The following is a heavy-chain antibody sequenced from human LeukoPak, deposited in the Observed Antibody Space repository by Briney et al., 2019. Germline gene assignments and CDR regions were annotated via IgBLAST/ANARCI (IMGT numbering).Heavy chain of an antibody. Sequence: PGGSLRLSCAASGFTFSSYWMHWVRQAPGKGLVWVARINTNGSPTQYADSVKGRFTISRDNSKNTLYLQMNSLRAEDTAVYYCAKGGEGYRAPSDYWGQGTLVTVSS. CDR3: AKGGEGYRAPSDY. CDR2: INTNGSPT. D-gene: IGHD6-13*01. V-gene: IGHV3-74*01. J-gene: IGHJ4*02. CDR1: GFTFSSYW.